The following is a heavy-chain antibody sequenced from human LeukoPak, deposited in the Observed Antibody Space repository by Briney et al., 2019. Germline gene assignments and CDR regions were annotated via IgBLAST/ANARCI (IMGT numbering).Heavy chain of an antibody. J-gene: IGHJ6*02. Sequence: SETLSLTCTVSGGSISSSSYYWGWIRQPPGKGLEWIGSIYYSGSTYYNPSLKSRVTISVDTSKNQFSLKLSSVTAADTAVYYCARHRGLEVRGVIITRPYYYYGMDVWGQGTTVTVSS. CDR1: GGSISSSSYY. D-gene: IGHD3-10*01. V-gene: IGHV4-39*01. CDR3: ARHRGLEVRGVIITRPYYYYGMDV. CDR2: IYYSGST.